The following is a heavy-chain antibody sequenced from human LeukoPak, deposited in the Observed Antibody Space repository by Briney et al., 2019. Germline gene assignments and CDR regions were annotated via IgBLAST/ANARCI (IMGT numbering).Heavy chain of an antibody. CDR2: IKSKTDGGTT. D-gene: IGHD3-22*01. J-gene: IGHJ4*02. CDR1: GFTFSNAW. Sequence: GGSLRLSCAASGFTFSNAWMSWVRQAPGKGLEWVGRIKSKTDGGTTDYAAPVQGRFTISRDDSKNTLYLQMNSLKTEDTAVYYCTTYYYDSSGYPYWGQGTLVTVSS. CDR3: TTYYYDSSGYPY. V-gene: IGHV3-15*01.